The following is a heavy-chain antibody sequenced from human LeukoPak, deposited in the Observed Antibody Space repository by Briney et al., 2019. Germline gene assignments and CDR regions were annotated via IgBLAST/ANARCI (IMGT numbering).Heavy chain of an antibody. CDR2: IKSKTDGGTT. Sequence: PGGSLRLSCADSGFTFSNAWMSWVRQAPGKGLEWVGRIKSKTDGGTTDYAAPVKGRFTISRDDSKNTLYLQMNSLKTEDTAVYYCTTGVMITFGGVIVFDYWGQGTLVTVSS. V-gene: IGHV3-15*01. CDR1: GFTFSNAW. CDR3: TTGVMITFGGVIVFDY. D-gene: IGHD3-16*02. J-gene: IGHJ4*02.